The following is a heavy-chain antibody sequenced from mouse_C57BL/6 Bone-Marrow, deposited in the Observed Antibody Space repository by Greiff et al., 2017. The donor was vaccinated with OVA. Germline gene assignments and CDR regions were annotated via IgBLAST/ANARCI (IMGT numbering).Heavy chain of an antibody. CDR2: ISSGSSTL. CDR1: GFTFSDYG. J-gene: IGHJ2*01. D-gene: IGHD4-1*02. V-gene: IGHV5-17*01. Sequence: EVKLVESGGGLVKPGGSLKLSCAASGFTFSDYGMHWVRQAPAKGLEWVAYISSGSSTLYYADTVKGRFTISRDKAKNTLFLQMTSLRSEDTAMYYCASASTGFDYWGKGTTLTVSS. CDR3: ASASTGFDY.